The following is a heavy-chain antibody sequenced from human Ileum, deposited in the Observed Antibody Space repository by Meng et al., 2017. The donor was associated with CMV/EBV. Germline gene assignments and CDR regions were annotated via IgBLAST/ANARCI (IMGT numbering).Heavy chain of an antibody. CDR2: IYTSGST. CDR1: GGSISSGSYY. V-gene: IGHV4-61*02. J-gene: IGHJ5*02. Sequence: QVQLQESGPGLVKPSQTXSLTCPVPGGSISSGSYYWSWIRQPAGKGLEWIGRIYTSGSTNYNPSLKSRVTISVDTSKNQFSLKLSSVTAADTAVYYCAREGGGSSWFNWFDPWGQGTLVTVSS. D-gene: IGHD6-13*01. CDR3: AREGGGSSWFNWFDP.